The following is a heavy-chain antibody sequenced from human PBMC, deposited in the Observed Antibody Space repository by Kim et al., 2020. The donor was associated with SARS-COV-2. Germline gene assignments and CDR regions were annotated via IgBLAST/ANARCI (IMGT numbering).Heavy chain of an antibody. CDR2: ISSSSSYT. J-gene: IGHJ4*02. Sequence: GGSLRLSCAASGFTFSDYYMSWTRQAPGKGMEWVSYISSSSSYTNYADSVKGRFTIFRDNAKNSLYLQMTSLRAEDTAVYYCSRVFYGGYMGYYFDYWGQGTLVAVSS. CDR3: SRVFYGGYMGYYFDY. D-gene: IGHD4-17*01. CDR1: GFTFSDYY. V-gene: IGHV3-11*06.